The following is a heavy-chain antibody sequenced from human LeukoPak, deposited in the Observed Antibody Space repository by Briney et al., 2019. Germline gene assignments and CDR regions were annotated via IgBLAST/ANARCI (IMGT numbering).Heavy chain of an antibody. V-gene: IGHV4-34*01. CDR2: INHSGAT. CDR1: GGSLSNSY. Sequence: SETLSLTCAVYGGSLSNSYWSWIRQSPGKGLEWIGEINHSGATNYNPSLKSRVTMSVDTSRNQLSLKLRSVTAADTAVYYCARHPNYFDYWGQGTLVTVSS. J-gene: IGHJ4*02. CDR3: ARHPNYFDY.